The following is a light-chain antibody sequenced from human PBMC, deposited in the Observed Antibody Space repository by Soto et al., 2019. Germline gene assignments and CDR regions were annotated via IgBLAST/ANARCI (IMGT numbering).Light chain of an antibody. V-gene: IGKV1-5*03. J-gene: IGKJ1*01. CDR2: KAS. Sequence: DIQMTQSPSTLSGSVGDRVTITCRASQTISSWLAWYQQKPGKAPKLLIYKASTLKSGVPSRFSGSGYGTDFTLTISSLQPEDSATYYCLQAGAFPLTLGQGTSVEIK. CDR1: QTISSW. CDR3: LQAGAFPLT.